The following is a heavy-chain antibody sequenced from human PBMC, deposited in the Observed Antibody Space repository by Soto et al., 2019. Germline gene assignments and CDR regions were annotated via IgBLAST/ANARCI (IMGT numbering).Heavy chain of an antibody. Sequence: GGSLRLSCAASGFTFSSYGMHWFAQAPGKGLEWVAVIWYDGSNKYYADSVKGRFTISRDNSKNTLYLQMNSLRAEDTAVYYCARDVRGGNPGYWFDPWGQGTMVTVSS. CDR3: ARDVRGGNPGYWFDP. CDR2: IWYDGSNK. CDR1: GFTFSSYG. V-gene: IGHV3-33*01. D-gene: IGHD2-15*01. J-gene: IGHJ5*02.